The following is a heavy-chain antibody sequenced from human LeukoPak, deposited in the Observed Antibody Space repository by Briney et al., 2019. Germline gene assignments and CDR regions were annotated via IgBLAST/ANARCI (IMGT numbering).Heavy chain of an antibody. CDR2: ISGSGGST. CDR3: AKEGAQYYDSSGYRRGFDY. D-gene: IGHD3-22*01. Sequence: GASLRLSCAASGFTFSSYAMSWVRQAPGKGLEWVSAISGSGGSTYYADSVKGRFTISRDNSKNTLYLQMNSLRAEDTAVYYCAKEGAQYYDSSGYRRGFDYWGQGTLVTVSS. CDR1: GFTFSSYA. J-gene: IGHJ4*02. V-gene: IGHV3-23*01.